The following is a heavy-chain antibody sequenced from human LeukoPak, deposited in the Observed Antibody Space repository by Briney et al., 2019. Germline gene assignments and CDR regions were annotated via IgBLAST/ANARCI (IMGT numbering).Heavy chain of an antibody. CDR1: GFTFSSYA. D-gene: IGHD2-21*01. V-gene: IGHV3-23*01. CDR2: ISGSGGST. CDR3: AKDIAMVVRRGAFDI. J-gene: IGHJ3*02. Sequence: GGSLRLSCAASGFTFSSYAMSWVRQAPGKGPEWVSAISGSGGSTYYADSVKGRFTISRDNSKNTLYLQMNSLRAEDTAVYYCAKDIAMVVRRGAFDIWGQGTMVTVSS.